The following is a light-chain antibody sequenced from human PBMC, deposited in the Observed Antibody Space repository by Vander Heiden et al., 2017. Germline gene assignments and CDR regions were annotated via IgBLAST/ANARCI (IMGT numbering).Light chain of an antibody. J-gene: IGKJ3*01. V-gene: IGKV1-8*01. CDR1: QGISSY. Sequence: AFHLTHSPSSFSASAGDRVTITCRASQGISSYLAWYQQKPGKAPKLLIYAASTLQSGVPSRFSGSGSGTDFTLTISCLQSEDFATYYCQKYYSYPLLFGPGTKVDIK. CDR3: QKYYSYPLL. CDR2: AAS.